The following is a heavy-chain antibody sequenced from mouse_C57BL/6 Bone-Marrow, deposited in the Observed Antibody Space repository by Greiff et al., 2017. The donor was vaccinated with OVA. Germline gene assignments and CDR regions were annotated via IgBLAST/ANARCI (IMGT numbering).Heavy chain of an antibody. V-gene: IGHV1-19*01. Sequence: EVQLQQSGPVLVKPGASVKMSCKASGYTFTDYYMNWVKQSHGKSLEWIGVINPYNGGTSYNQKFKGKATLTVDKSSSTAYMELNSLTSEDSAVYYCARLFYYPSYFDVWGTGTTVTVSS. CDR3: ARLFYYPSYFDV. D-gene: IGHD1-1*01. CDR1: GYTFTDYY. CDR2: INPYNGGT. J-gene: IGHJ1*03.